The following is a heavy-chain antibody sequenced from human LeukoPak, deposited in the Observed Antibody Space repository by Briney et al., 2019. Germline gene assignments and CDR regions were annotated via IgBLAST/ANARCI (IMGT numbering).Heavy chain of an antibody. CDR3: TATEELLWFGELPDY. CDR2: IKSKTDGGTT. J-gene: IGHJ4*02. CDR1: GFTFSNAW. D-gene: IGHD3-10*01. Sequence: GGSLRLSCAASGFTFSNAWMSWVRQAPGKGLEWVGRIKSKTDGGTTDYAAPVKGRFTISRDDSKNTLYLQMNSLKTEDTAVYYCTATEELLWFGELPDYWGQGTLVTVSS. V-gene: IGHV3-15*01.